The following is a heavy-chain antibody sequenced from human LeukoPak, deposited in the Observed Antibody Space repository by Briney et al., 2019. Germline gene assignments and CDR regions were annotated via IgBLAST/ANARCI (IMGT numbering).Heavy chain of an antibody. V-gene: IGHV3-48*01. CDR1: GFTFSSYS. J-gene: IGHJ4*02. CDR2: ISSSSSTI. D-gene: IGHD2-2*01. Sequence: PGGSLRLTCAASGFTFSSYSMNWVRQAPGKGLEWVSYISSSSSTIYYADSVKGRFTISRDNAKNSLYLQMNSLRAEDTAVYYCARGSTGYCSSTSCEDYWGQGTLVTVSS. CDR3: ARGSTGYCSSTSCEDY.